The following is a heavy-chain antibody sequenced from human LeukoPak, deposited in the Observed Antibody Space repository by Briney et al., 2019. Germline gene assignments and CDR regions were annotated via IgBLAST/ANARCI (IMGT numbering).Heavy chain of an antibody. CDR1: GGSISSYY. CDR3: ARRPRPGHYYYGSGSYSYFQH. CDR2: IYTSGST. D-gene: IGHD3-10*01. V-gene: IGHV4-4*07. J-gene: IGHJ1*01. Sequence: PSETLSLTCTVSGGSISSYYWSWIRQPAGKGLEWIGRIYTSGSTNYNPSLKSRVTMSVDTSKNQFSLKLSSVTAADTAVYYCARRPRPGHYYYGSGSYSYFQHWGQGTLVTVSS.